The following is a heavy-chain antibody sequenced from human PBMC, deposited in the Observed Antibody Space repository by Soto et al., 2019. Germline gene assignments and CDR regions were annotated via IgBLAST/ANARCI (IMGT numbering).Heavy chain of an antibody. V-gene: IGHV3-33*01. CDR1: GFTFSSYG. Sequence: GGSLRLSCAASGFTFSSYGMHWVRQAPGKGLEWVAVIWYDGSNKYYADSVKGRFTISRDNSKNTLYLQMNSLRAEDTAVYYCARDPPPLIYGSGSYYPRDWGQGTLVTVSS. CDR2: IWYDGSNK. CDR3: ARDPPPLIYGSGSYYPRD. D-gene: IGHD3-10*01. J-gene: IGHJ4*02.